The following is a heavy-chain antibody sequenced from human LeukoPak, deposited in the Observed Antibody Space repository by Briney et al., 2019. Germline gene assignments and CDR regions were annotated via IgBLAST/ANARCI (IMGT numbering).Heavy chain of an antibody. CDR3: ARAPSWTGRNAFDI. J-gene: IGHJ3*02. D-gene: IGHD1-1*01. CDR1: GFTFSSYS. CDR2: ISGSGGST. V-gene: IGHV3-23*01. Sequence: GGSLRLSCAASGFTFSSYSMRWVRPAPREGVEGVSAISGSGGSTYYADSVKGRFTISRDNSKNTLYLQMNSLRAEDTAVYYCARAPSWTGRNAFDIWGQGTMVTVSS.